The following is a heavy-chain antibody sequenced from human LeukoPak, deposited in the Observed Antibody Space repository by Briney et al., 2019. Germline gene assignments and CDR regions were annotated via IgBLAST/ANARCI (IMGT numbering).Heavy chain of an antibody. V-gene: IGHV4-59*12. CDR2: IYYSGSA. CDR1: GGSISSYY. D-gene: IGHD3-22*01. CDR3: AREGEIVVVITSGWFDP. Sequence: SETLSLTCTVSGGSISSYYWSWIRQSPGKGLEWIGYIYYSGSANYNPSLKSRVTISVDTSKNQFSLKLSSVTAADTAVYYCAREGEIVVVITSGWFDPWGQGTLVTVSS. J-gene: IGHJ5*02.